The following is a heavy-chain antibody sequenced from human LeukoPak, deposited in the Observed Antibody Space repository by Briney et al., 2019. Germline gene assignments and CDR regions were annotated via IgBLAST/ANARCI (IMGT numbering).Heavy chain of an antibody. Sequence: PGGSLRLSCAASGFTFSSYGMHWVRQAPGKGLEWVAGISYDGSKKYYADSVKGRFTISRDNSKNTLSLQMNSLRAEDTAVYYCAKSPGRAAAGCIDYWGQGTLVTVSS. CDR3: AKSPGRAAAGCIDY. CDR1: GFTFSSYG. D-gene: IGHD6-13*01. V-gene: IGHV3-30*18. J-gene: IGHJ4*02. CDR2: ISYDGSKK.